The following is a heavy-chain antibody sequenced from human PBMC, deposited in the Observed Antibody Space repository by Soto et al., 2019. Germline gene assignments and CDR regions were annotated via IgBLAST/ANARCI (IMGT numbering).Heavy chain of an antibody. CDR1: FF. CDR3: ARLVVVAPVANV. CDR2: IFYTGTH. J-gene: IGHJ4*02. V-gene: IGHV4-39*01. Sequence: FFPGWAPQPPGKGLEWVGGIFYTGTHYYSPYLKDPVSISVDTSKNSFSLNLTSVTAADTAVYFCARLVVVAPVANVWGQGALVTVSS. D-gene: IGHD2-21*01.